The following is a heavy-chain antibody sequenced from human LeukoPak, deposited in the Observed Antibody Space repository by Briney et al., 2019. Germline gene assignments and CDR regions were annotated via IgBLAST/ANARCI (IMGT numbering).Heavy chain of an antibody. D-gene: IGHD6-19*01. Sequence: GGSLRLSCAASGITFSSYAMSWVRQAPGKGLEWVSAISGSGGTTYYADSVKGRFTISRDTSKNTVSLQMNSLRAEDTAVYYCAGDKTTGGWYEFDYWGQGTLVTVSS. CDR1: GITFSSYA. J-gene: IGHJ4*02. V-gene: IGHV3-23*01. CDR3: AGDKTTGGWYEFDY. CDR2: ISGSGGTT.